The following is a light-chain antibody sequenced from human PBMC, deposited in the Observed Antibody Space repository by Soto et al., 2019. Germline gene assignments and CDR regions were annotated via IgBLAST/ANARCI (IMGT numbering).Light chain of an antibody. CDR3: TNYNSYPWT. CDR2: KAS. Sequence: DIQMTQSPSTLSASVGDRVTITCRASQSISSWLAWYQQKQGKAPKLLIYKASSLESGVTSRFSGSGSGTEFALTIRRWKPDALRTYYCTNYNSYPWTFGQGTKVAIK. V-gene: IGKV1-5*03. J-gene: IGKJ1*01. CDR1: QSISSW.